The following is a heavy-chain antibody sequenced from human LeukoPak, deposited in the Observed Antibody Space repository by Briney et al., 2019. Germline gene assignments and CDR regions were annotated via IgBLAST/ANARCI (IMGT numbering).Heavy chain of an antibody. CDR1: GGSISNSF. J-gene: IGHJ4*02. D-gene: IGHD6-6*01. CDR3: ASNPKRYSSSAGFDY. CDR2: IYTSGST. V-gene: IGHV4-4*07. Sequence: KSSETLSLTCIVSGGSISNSFWNWVRQPAGKGLEWIGRIYTSGSTNYNPSLKSRVTMSVDTSKNQFSLKLSSVTAADTAVYYCASNPKRYSSSAGFDYWGQGTLVTVSS.